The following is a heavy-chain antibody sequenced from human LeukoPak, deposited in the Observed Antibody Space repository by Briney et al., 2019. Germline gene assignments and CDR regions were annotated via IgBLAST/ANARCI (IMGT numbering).Heavy chain of an antibody. J-gene: IGHJ5*02. Sequence: GGSLRLSCAASGFTSSSYGMHWVRQAPGKGLEWVAVISYDGSNKYYADSVKGRFTISRDNSKNTLYLQMNSLRAEDTAVYYCAKDRRLLPFDPWGQGTLVTVSS. D-gene: IGHD2-15*01. V-gene: IGHV3-30*18. CDR2: ISYDGSNK. CDR1: GFTSSSYG. CDR3: AKDRRLLPFDP.